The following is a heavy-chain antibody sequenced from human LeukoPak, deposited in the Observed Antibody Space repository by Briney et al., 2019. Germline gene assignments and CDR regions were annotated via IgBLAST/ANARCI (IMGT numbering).Heavy chain of an antibody. CDR2: ISSSGGST. CDR1: GFTFGNYA. V-gene: IGHV3-23*01. D-gene: IGHD3-3*01. CDR3: AKVLDFWNGYWRYYMDV. J-gene: IGHJ6*03. Sequence: VGSLRLSCAASGFTFGNYAMSWVRQAPGKGLEWVSIISSSGGSTYYADSVEGRFTISRDNSKDTLYLQMNSLGAEDTAMYYCAKVLDFWNGYWRYYMDVWGKGTTVTVSS.